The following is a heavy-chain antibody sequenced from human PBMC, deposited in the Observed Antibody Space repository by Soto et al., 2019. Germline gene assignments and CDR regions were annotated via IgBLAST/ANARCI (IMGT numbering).Heavy chain of an antibody. CDR2: INHSGNI. CDR3: AIHTLIRGVKDISWFDP. D-gene: IGHD3-10*01. CDR1: GGSFSGYY. J-gene: IGHJ5*02. Sequence: SETLSLTCAVYGGSFSGYYWTWIRRPPGTGLEWIGEINHSGNINYNPSLKSRVTISVDTSKNQFSLKLTSVTAADTAVYYCAIHTLIRGVKDISWFDPWGHGTLVTVSS. V-gene: IGHV4-34*01.